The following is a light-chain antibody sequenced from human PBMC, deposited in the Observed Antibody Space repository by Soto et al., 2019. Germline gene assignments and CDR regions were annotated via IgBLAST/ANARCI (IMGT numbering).Light chain of an antibody. V-gene: IGKV3-11*01. J-gene: IGKJ4*01. CDR1: QSVSRH. CDR2: DAS. Sequence: EVVLTQSPATLSLSPGERATLSCRASQSVSRHLAWYQQKPGQAPRLLILDASDRATGIPARFSGSGSGTNFTLTISSLEPEDCAIYYCQQYHTWPITFGGGTKVDIK. CDR3: QQYHTWPIT.